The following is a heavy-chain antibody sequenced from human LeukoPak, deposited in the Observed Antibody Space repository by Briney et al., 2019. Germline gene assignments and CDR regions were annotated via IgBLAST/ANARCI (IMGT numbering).Heavy chain of an antibody. D-gene: IGHD3-16*01. CDR3: ARQGPTGDFGN. J-gene: IGHJ4*02. Sequence: PGGSLGLSCAASGFIFSAYSMDWVRQAPGKGLEWVSFISSTARNIHYADSVKGRFTISRDNAENSLYLQLNSLRAEDTGIYYCARQGPTGDFGNWGQGTLVTVSS. CDR1: GFIFSAYS. CDR2: ISSTARNI. V-gene: IGHV3-21*04.